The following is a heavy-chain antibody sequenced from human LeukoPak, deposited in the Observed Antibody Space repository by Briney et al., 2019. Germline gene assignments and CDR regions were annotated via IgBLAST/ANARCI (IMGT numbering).Heavy chain of an antibody. Sequence: PGGSLRLSCAASAFTFSNYWMSWVRQAPGKGLEWVANIKQDGSEKNYVDSVKGRFTISRDNAKNSLYLQMNSLRPEDTALYYCAKDMKVATLELRDVFDVWGQGTMVIVSS. J-gene: IGHJ3*01. CDR3: AKDMKVATLELRDVFDV. D-gene: IGHD5-12*01. V-gene: IGHV3-7*03. CDR2: IKQDGSEK. CDR1: AFTFSNYW.